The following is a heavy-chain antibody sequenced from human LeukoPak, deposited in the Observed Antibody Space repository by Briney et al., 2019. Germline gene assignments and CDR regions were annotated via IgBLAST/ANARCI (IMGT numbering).Heavy chain of an antibody. Sequence: GGSLRLSCAASGFTFSSYAMSWVRQAPGKGLEWVSAISGSGGSTYYADSVKGRFTISRDNSKNTLYLQMNSLRAEDTAVYYCARDQLSGYDYRPYYFDYWGQGTLVTVSS. V-gene: IGHV3-23*01. J-gene: IGHJ4*02. CDR2: ISGSGGST. CDR3: ARDQLSGYDYRPYYFDY. CDR1: GFTFSSYA. D-gene: IGHD5-12*01.